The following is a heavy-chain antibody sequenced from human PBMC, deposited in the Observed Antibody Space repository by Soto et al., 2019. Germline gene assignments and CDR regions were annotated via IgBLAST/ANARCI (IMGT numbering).Heavy chain of an antibody. Sequence: PGGSLRLSCAGSGFTFSSYGMHWVRQAPGKGLEWVAVISYDGSNKYYADSVKGRFTISRDNSKNTLYLQMNSLRAEDTAVYYCAKDHDYSNYYYGMDVWGQGTTVTVSS. D-gene: IGHD4-4*01. J-gene: IGHJ6*02. CDR1: GFTFSSYG. CDR3: AKDHDYSNYYYGMDV. CDR2: ISYDGSNK. V-gene: IGHV3-30*18.